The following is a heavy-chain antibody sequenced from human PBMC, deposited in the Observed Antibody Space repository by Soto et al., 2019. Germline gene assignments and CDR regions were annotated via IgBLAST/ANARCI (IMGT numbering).Heavy chain of an antibody. D-gene: IGHD1-26*01. V-gene: IGHV4-30-4*01. J-gene: IGHJ5*02. CDR3: AIDVVWELIGWLDP. CDR2: IYYSGST. CDR1: GGSISSGDYY. Sequence: SETLSLTCTVSGGSISSGDYYWSWIRQPPGKGLEWIGYIYYSGSTYYNPSLKSRVTISVDTSKNQFSLKLSSVTAADTAVYYCAIDVVWELIGWLDPWGQGTLVTVYS.